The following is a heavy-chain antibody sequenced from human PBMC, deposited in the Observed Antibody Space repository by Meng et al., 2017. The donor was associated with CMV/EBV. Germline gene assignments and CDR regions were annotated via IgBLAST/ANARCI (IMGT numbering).Heavy chain of an antibody. J-gene: IGHJ4*02. Sequence: GSLRLSCTVSGYSISSGYYWGWIRQPPGKELEWIGSIHHSGNTYYNPSLKRRVTISIDTSKNQFSLKLSSVTAADTAVYYCARVRYCDSSACYQWYDFWGQGTLVTVSS. D-gene: IGHD2-2*01. CDR1: GYSISSGYY. CDR2: IHHSGNT. CDR3: ARVRYCDSSACYQWYDF. V-gene: IGHV4-38-2*02.